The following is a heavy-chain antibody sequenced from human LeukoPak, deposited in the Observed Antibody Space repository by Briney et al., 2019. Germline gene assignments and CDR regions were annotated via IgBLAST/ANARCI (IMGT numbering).Heavy chain of an antibody. D-gene: IGHD6-19*01. CDR2: IKQDGSEQ. V-gene: IGHV3-7*01. CDR3: ARTTLAVAGTGYAFDI. CDR1: GFSFSNYW. Sequence: GGSLRLSCVASGFSFSNYWMSWVRQGPEKGLEWVANIKQDGSEQYYMNFVKGRVTISRDNAKNSMYLQMNSLRVEDTALYYCARTTLAVAGTGYAFDIWGQGTVVIVSS. J-gene: IGHJ3*02.